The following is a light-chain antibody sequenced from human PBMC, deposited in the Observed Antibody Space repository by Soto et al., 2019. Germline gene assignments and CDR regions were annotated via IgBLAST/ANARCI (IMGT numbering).Light chain of an antibody. CDR1: QSVSSSY. V-gene: IGKV3-20*01. Sequence: ESVLTQSPGTLSLSPGERATLSCRASQSVSSSYLAWYQQKPGQAPRLLIYGASSRATGIPDRFSGSGSGTDFTLTISRLEPEDFAVCYCQQYGSSPKTFGQGTKVDIK. CDR2: GAS. J-gene: IGKJ1*01. CDR3: QQYGSSPKT.